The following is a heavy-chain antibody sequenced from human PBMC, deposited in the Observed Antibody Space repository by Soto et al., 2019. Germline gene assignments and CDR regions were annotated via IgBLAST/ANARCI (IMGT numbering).Heavy chain of an antibody. CDR2: INPNSGGT. CDR3: ARDRPPGYYGMDV. J-gene: IGHJ6*02. D-gene: IGHD3-10*01. V-gene: IGHV1-2*02. Sequence: ASVKVSCKASGYTFTGYYMHWVRQAPGQGLEWMGWINPNSGGTNYAQKFQGRVTMTRDTSISTAYMERSRLRSDDTAVYYCARDRPPGYYGMDVWGQGTTVTVSS. CDR1: GYTFTGYY.